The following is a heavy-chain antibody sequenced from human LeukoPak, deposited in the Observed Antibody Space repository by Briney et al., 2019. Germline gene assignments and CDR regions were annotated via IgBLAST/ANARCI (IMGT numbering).Heavy chain of an antibody. J-gene: IGHJ6*04. CDR1: GFTFSSYE. V-gene: IGHV3-48*03. D-gene: IGHD3-10*02. CDR3: AELGITMIGGA. Sequence: GGSLRLSCAASGFTFSSYEMNWVRQAPGKGLEGVSYIRSSGSTIYYADSVKGRFTISRDNAKNSLYLQMTSLRAEDTAVYYCAELGITMIGGAWGKGTTVTVSS. CDR2: IRSSGSTI.